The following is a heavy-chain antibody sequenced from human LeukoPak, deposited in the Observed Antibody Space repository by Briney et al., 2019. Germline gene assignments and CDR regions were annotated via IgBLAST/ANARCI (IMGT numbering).Heavy chain of an antibody. J-gene: IGHJ5*02. D-gene: IGHD3-10*01. CDR2: INHSGST. V-gene: IGHV4-34*01. Sequence: SETLSLTCAVYGGSFSGYYWSWIRQPPGKGLEWIGEINHSGSTNYNPSLKSRATISVDTSKNQFSLKLSSVTAADTAVYYCARVGAYYYGSGSYYWFDPWGQGTLVTVSS. CDR3: ARVGAYYYGSGSYYWFDP. CDR1: GGSFSGYY.